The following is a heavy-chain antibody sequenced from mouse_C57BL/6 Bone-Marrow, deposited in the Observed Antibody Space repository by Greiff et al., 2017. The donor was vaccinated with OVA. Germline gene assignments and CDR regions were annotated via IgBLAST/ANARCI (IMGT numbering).Heavy chain of an antibody. CDR3: ARPTIVKVYAMDY. CDR2: ISRGGSYT. D-gene: IGHD2-5*01. J-gene: IGHJ4*01. V-gene: IGHV5-6*01. CDR1: GFTFSSYG. Sequence: EVKVVESGGDLVKPGGSLKLSCAASGFTFSSYGMSWVRQTPDKRLEWVATISRGGSYTYYPDSVKGRFTISRDNAKNTPYLQMSSLKSEDTAMYYCARPTIVKVYAMDYWGQGTSVTVSS.